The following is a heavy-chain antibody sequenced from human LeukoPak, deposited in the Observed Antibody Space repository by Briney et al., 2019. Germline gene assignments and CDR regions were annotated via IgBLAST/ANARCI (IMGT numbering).Heavy chain of an antibody. CDR2: ISGSASST. D-gene: IGHD2-2*01. CDR3: ARGDSTSCCRGEVY. Sequence: GGSLRLSCAASGFTFGSNAMSWVRQTPGRGLELVSAISGSASSTYYADSVKGRFTISRDNSMNTLYLQMSSLRAEDTAVYYCARGDSTSCCRGEVYWGQGTLVTVSS. CDR1: GFTFGSNA. J-gene: IGHJ4*02. V-gene: IGHV3-23*01.